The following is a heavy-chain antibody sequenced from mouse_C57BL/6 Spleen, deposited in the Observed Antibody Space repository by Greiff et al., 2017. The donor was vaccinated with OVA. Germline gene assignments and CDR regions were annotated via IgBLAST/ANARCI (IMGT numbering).Heavy chain of an antibody. D-gene: IGHD1-1*01. J-gene: IGHJ2*01. CDR1: GYTFPDYY. CDR3: ARPPITTVKGYYFDY. CDR2: INPYNGGT. Sequence: EVQLQQSGPVLVKPGASVKMSCKASGYTFPDYYMNWVKQSHGKSLEWIGVINPYNGGTSYNQKFQGKATLTVDKSSSTAYMELNSLTSEDSAVYYCARPPITTVKGYYFDYWGQGTTLTVSS. V-gene: IGHV1-19*01.